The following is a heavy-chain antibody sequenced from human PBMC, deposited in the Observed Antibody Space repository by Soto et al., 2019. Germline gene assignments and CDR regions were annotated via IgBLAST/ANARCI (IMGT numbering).Heavy chain of an antibody. Sequence: VQLLESGGGLVQPGGSLRLSCAASGFTFSTYAMTWVRQGPGKGLEWVSYIGATEGGYTDYADSVKGRFTVSRDNSKNTPYLQMNSLRADDTAVYYCAKGDWADYWGQGALVTVSS. J-gene: IGHJ4*02. V-gene: IGHV3-23*01. CDR3: AKGDWADY. D-gene: IGHD3-9*01. CDR1: GFTFSTYA. CDR2: IGATEGGYT.